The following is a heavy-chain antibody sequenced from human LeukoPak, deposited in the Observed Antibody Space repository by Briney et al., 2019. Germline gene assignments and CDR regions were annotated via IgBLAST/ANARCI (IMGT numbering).Heavy chain of an antibody. D-gene: IGHD3-3*01. Sequence: GGSLRLSCAASGFTFSGYGMPWVRQAPGKGLGWVAVISYDGSNKYYADSVKGRFTISRDNSKNTLYLQMNSLRAEDTAVYYCAKGDTYYDFWSGFTPADGSDYWGQGTLVTVSS. CDR3: AKGDTYYDFWSGFTPADGSDY. CDR2: ISYDGSNK. CDR1: GFTFSGYG. J-gene: IGHJ4*02. V-gene: IGHV3-30*18.